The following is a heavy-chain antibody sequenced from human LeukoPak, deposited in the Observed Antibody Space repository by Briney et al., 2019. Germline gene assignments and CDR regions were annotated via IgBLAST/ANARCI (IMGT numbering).Heavy chain of an antibody. V-gene: IGHV4-39*07. Sequence: SETLSLTCTVSGGSISSSSYYWGWIRQPPGTGLEWIGSIYYSGSTYYNPSLKSRVTISVDTSKNQFSLKLSSVTAADTAVYYCARAAIVVVPAAAGWFDPWGQGTLVTVSS. CDR1: GGSISSSSYY. J-gene: IGHJ5*02. D-gene: IGHD2-2*01. CDR3: ARAAIVVVPAAAGWFDP. CDR2: IYYSGST.